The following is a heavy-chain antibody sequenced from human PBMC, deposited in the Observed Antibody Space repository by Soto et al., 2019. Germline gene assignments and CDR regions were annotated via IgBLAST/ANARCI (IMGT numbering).Heavy chain of an antibody. J-gene: IGHJ6*02. Sequence: QPGGSLRLSCAASGFTFSSYAMSWVRQAPGKGLEWVSAISGSGGSTYYADSVKGRFTISRDNSKNTLYLQMNSLRAEDTAVYYCAKAGPGVYAPSRYSYNCMDVWGPGPTVTVSS. V-gene: IGHV3-23*01. CDR3: AKAGPGVYAPSRYSYNCMDV. D-gene: IGHD2-8*01. CDR1: GFTFSSYA. CDR2: ISGSGGST.